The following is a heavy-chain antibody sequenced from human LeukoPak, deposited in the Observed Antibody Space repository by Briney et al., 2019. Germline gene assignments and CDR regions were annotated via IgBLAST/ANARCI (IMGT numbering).Heavy chain of an antibody. Sequence: GGSLRLSCAASGFTFGSYAMHWVRQAPGKGLEWVAVISYDGSNKYYADSVKGRFTISRDNSKNTLYLQMNSLRAEDTAVYYCARDELDSSSLSSPGIWGQGTMVTVSS. D-gene: IGHD6-6*01. J-gene: IGHJ3*02. CDR1: GFTFGSYA. V-gene: IGHV3-30*04. CDR2: ISYDGSNK. CDR3: ARDELDSSSLSSPGI.